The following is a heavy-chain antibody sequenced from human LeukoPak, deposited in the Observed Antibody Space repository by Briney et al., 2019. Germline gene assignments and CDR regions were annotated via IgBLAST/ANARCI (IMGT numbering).Heavy chain of an antibody. V-gene: IGHV3-11*01. CDR2: ISGRGNEI. CDR3: GTHAGRTGSDD. J-gene: IGHJ4*02. CDR1: GFLFRGYY. Sequence: PGGSLRLLCATSGFLFRGYYMSWLRQAPRKGLDWVSYISGRGNEISYADSVKGRYTISRDNAKGSLYLQMNSLRAADTAVYYCGTHAGRTGSDDWGQGTLVTVCS. D-gene: IGHD3/OR15-3a*01.